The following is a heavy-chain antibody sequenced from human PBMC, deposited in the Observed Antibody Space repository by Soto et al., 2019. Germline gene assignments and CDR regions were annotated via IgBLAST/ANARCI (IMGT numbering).Heavy chain of an antibody. J-gene: IGHJ4*02. D-gene: IGHD3-22*01. CDR2: IYYSGST. CDR1: GGSISSSSYY. V-gene: IGHV4-39*01. Sequence: SETLSLTCTVSGGSISSSSYYWGWIRQPPGKGLEWIGSIYYSGSTYYNPSLKSRVTIPVDTSKNQFSLKLSSVTAADTAVYYCARHRVLDYYDSSGWNDYWGQGTLVTVSS. CDR3: ARHRVLDYYDSSGWNDY.